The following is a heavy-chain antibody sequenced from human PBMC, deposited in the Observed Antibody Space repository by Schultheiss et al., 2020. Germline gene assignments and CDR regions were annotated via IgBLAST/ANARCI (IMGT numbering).Heavy chain of an antibody. V-gene: IGHV3-30-3*01. J-gene: IGHJ6*03. CDR1: GFTFSSYA. Sequence: GGSLRLSCAASGFTFSSYAMHWVRQAPGKGLEWVAVISYDGSNKYYADSVKGRFTISRDNAKNSLYLQINSLRAEDTAVYYCANRHEILRYFDWLPTPSYYYYYMDVWGKGTTVTVSS. CDR2: ISYDGSNK. D-gene: IGHD3-9*01. CDR3: ANRHEILRYFDWLPTPSYYYYYMDV.